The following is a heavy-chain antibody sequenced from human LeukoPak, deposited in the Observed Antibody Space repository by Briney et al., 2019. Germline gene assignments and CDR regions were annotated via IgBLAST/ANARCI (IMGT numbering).Heavy chain of an antibody. J-gene: IGHJ5*02. V-gene: IGHV3-48*01. D-gene: IGHD3-10*01. CDR1: GFTFSSYS. CDR3: ARGVDT. CDR2: ITSSSNI. Sequence: PGGSLRLSCAASGFTFSSYSMNWVRQAPGKGLEWVSHITSSSNIYYADSVKGRFTISRDNAKNSLYLQMNSLRAEDTAVYYCARGVDTWGQGTLVTVSS.